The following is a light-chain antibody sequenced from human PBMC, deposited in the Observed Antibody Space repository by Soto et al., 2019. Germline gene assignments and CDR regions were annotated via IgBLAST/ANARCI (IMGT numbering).Light chain of an antibody. J-gene: IGLJ3*02. Sequence: QSVLTQPASVSGSPGQSITISCTGTSSDVGSYNLVSWYQQHPGKAPKLMIYEVSKRPSGVSNRFSGSKSGNTASLTISGLQAEDEADYYCCSYAGSSTFWLFGGGTKLTVL. CDR2: EVS. CDR3: CSYAGSSTFWL. V-gene: IGLV2-23*02. CDR1: SSDVGSYNL.